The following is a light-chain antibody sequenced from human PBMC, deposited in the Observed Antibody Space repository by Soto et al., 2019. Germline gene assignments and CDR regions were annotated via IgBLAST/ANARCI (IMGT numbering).Light chain of an antibody. Sequence: EIVMTQSPATLSVSPGERATLSCRASQSVSSNLAWYQQKPGQAPRLLIYGASTRATGFPARFSGSGSGTEFTLTISSLQSEDFAVYYCQQYNDWPSWTFGQGNKVEIK. CDR1: QSVSSN. CDR2: GAS. J-gene: IGKJ1*01. V-gene: IGKV3-15*01. CDR3: QQYNDWPSWT.